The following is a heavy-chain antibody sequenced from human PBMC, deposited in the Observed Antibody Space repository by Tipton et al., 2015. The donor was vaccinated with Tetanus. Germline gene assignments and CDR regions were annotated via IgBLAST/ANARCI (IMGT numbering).Heavy chain of an antibody. CDR3: AGGRSHYKGMDV. V-gene: IGHV3-23*01. D-gene: IGHD1-1*01. Sequence: SLRLSCAASGFNFSSYSMTWGRQSPGKGLEWVSAISASGDSTYYADFVKGRFIISRDTSKNTLYLQMNSLRAEDTAVYYCAGGRSHYKGMDVWGPGPTATVSS. CDR1: GFNFSSYS. CDR2: ISASGDST. J-gene: IGHJ6*02.